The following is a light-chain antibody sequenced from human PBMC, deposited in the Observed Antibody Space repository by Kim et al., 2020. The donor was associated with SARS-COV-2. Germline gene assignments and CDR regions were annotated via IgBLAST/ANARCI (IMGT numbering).Light chain of an antibody. V-gene: IGKV1-33*01. J-gene: IGKJ5*01. Sequence: DIQMTQSPSSLSASVGDRVTITCLASQDIGKHLNWYQQKPGKAPEVLIYDASNLEIGAPSRFSGSGSGTDFSFTISSLQPEDMATYYCQQSKNFPITFGQGTRLEIK. CDR1: QDIGKH. CDR3: QQSKNFPIT. CDR2: DAS.